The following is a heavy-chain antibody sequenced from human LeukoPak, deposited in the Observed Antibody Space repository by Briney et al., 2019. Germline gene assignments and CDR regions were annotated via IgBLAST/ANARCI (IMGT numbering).Heavy chain of an antibody. V-gene: IGHV4-59*01. CDR3: ARGRVSSSTWYSTYYYYFYMDV. Sequence: PSETLSLTCSVSDDSITMYYWTWIRQPPGKGLEWIGYVDHTGSTNFNPSLNGRVSISRDTTKNLFSLRLRSVTAADTAVYFCARGRVSSSTWYSTYYYYFYMDVWGKGTTVTVSS. CDR2: VDHTGST. CDR1: DDSITMYY. D-gene: IGHD1-1*01. J-gene: IGHJ6*03.